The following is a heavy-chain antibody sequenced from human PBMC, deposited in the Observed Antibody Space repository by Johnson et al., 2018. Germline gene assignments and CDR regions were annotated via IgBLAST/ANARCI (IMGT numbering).Heavy chain of an antibody. V-gene: IGHV3-49*03. J-gene: IGHJ3*02. CDR3: AGRERRYGYLDAFVI. Sequence: VQLVESGGGLVQPGRSLRLSCKASGFTFGDYAMSWFRQAPGKGLEWVGFIRNKAYGGTTEYATPVKGKFTISRDDSKNIAYLHMNSLKAVDTAVYYCAGRERRYGYLDAFVIWGQGTMVTVSS. CDR1: GFTFGDYA. CDR2: IRNKAYGGTT. D-gene: IGHD6-25*01.